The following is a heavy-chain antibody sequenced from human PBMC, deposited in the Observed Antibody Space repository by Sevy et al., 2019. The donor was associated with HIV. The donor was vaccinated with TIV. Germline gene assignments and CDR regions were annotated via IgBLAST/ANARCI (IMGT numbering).Heavy chain of an antibody. CDR2: ITSSGSPI. Sequence: GGSLRLSCAASGFTFSDYYMSWIRQAPGKGLEWVSYITSSGSPIYYADSVKGRFTISRDNAKNSLYLQMNSLRAEDTAVYYCTSAGYDWNREGYGLDVWGPGTTVTVSS. CDR3: TSAGYDWNREGYGLDV. J-gene: IGHJ6*02. V-gene: IGHV3-11*01. D-gene: IGHD1-20*01. CDR1: GFTFSDYY.